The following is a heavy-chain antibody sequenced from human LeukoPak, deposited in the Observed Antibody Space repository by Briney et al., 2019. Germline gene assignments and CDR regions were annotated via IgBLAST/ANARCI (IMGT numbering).Heavy chain of an antibody. CDR3: AREINYSIWFDP. V-gene: IGHV1-46*01. J-gene: IGHJ5*02. D-gene: IGHD4-11*01. Sequence: ASVKVSCKASGYTFTSYYMHWVRQAPGQGLEWMGIINPSGGSTSYAQKFQGRVTMTTDTSTSTAYMELRSLRSDDTAVYYCAREINYSIWFDPWGQGTLVTVSS. CDR2: INPSGGST. CDR1: GYTFTSYY.